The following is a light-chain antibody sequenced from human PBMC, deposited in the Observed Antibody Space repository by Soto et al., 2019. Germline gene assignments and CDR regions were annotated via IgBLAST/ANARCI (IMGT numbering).Light chain of an antibody. J-gene: IGKJ1*01. CDR1: QSVRSNY. V-gene: IGKV3-20*01. CDR2: AVS. Sequence: EIVLTQSPGTLSLSPGERATLSCRASQSVRSNYLAWYQQKPGQAPRLLIYAVSTRATGIPDTFSGSGSGTDFTLTISRLEHEDFEVYFCQQYGRSPWTLGQGTKVDIK. CDR3: QQYGRSPWT.